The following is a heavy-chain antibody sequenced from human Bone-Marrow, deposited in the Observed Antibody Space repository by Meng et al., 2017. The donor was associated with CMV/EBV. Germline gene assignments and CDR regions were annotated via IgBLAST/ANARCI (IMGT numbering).Heavy chain of an antibody. J-gene: IGHJ6*02. CDR3: ARAVPAAIREEKYYYYYGMDV. D-gene: IGHD2-2*02. V-gene: IGHV3-11*04. CDR2: ISSSGSTI. CDR1: GFIFSDYY. Sequence: GESLKISCAASGFIFSDYYMSWIRQAPGKGLEWVSYISSSGSTIYYADSVKGRFTISRDNAKNSLYLQMNSLRAEDTAVYYCARAVPAAIREEKYYYYYGMDVWGQGTTVTVSS.